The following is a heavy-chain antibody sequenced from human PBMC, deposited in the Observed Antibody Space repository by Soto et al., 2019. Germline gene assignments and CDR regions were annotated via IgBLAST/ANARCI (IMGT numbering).Heavy chain of an antibody. D-gene: IGHD2-15*01. CDR1: GFTFSSYA. CDR3: AKDGEDIVVVVAATGSGGFDI. CDR2: ISGSGGST. J-gene: IGHJ3*02. V-gene: IGHV3-23*01. Sequence: PGGSLRLSCAASGFTFSSYATSWVRQAPGKGLEWVSAISGSGGSTYYADSVKGRFTISRDNSKNTLYLQMNSLRAEDTAVYYCAKDGEDIVVVVAATGSGGFDIWGQGTMVTVSS.